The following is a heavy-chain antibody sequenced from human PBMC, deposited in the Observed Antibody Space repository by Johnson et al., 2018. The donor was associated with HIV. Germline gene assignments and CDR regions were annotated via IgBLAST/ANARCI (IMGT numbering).Heavy chain of an antibody. CDR1: GFTFSDDY. CDR3: AKDLLTLDAFDI. Sequence: VQLVESGGGVVQPGRSLRLSCAASGFTFSDDYMSWIRQAPGKGLEWVSAISGSGGSTYYADSVKGRFTISRDNSKNTLYLQMNSLRAEDTAVYYCAKDLLTLDAFDIWGQGTMVTVSS. V-gene: IGHV3-23*04. J-gene: IGHJ3*02. CDR2: ISGSGGST.